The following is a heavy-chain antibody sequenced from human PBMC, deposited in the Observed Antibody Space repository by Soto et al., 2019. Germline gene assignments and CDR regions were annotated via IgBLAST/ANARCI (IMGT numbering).Heavy chain of an antibody. V-gene: IGHV1-69*08. Sequence: QVQLVQSGAEVKKPGSSVKVSCKASGGTFSSYTISWVRQAPGQGLEWMGRIIPILGIAYYAQKFQGRVTITADKSTSTAYMELSSLRSEDTAVYYCARDHRSGYSSSWYNWFDPWGQGTLVTVSS. D-gene: IGHD6-13*01. CDR1: GGTFSSYT. J-gene: IGHJ5*02. CDR3: ARDHRSGYSSSWYNWFDP. CDR2: IIPILGIA.